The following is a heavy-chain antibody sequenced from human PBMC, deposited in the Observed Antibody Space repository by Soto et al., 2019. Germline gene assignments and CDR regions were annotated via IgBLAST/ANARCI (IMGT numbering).Heavy chain of an antibody. D-gene: IGHD3-22*01. CDR3: ARVWYYDSSGYYAFDY. CDR2: ISAYDGQT. CDR1: GDRFSNYG. V-gene: IGHV1-18*01. Sequence: XSVKVSCKASGDRFSNYGFSWVRQAPGQGLEWLGWISAYDGQTNYTKKFQGRVTMTTDTSSSTAFMELRSLRSDDTAVYYCARVWYYDSSGYYAFDYWGLGTLVTV. J-gene: IGHJ4*02.